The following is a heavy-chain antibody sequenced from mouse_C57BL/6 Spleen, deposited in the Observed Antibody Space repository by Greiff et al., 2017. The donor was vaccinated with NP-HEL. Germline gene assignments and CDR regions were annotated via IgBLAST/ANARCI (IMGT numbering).Heavy chain of an antibody. CDR3: AIYYSNHYAMDY. J-gene: IGHJ4*01. CDR2: IHPSDSDT. V-gene: IGHV1-74*01. Sequence: QVQLKQPGAELVKPGASVKVSCKASGYTFTSYWMHWVKQRPGQGLEWIGRIHPSDSDTNYNQKFKGKATLTVDKSSSTAYMQLSSLTSEDSAVYYCAIYYSNHYAMDYWGQGTSVTVSS. D-gene: IGHD2-5*01. CDR1: GYTFTSYW.